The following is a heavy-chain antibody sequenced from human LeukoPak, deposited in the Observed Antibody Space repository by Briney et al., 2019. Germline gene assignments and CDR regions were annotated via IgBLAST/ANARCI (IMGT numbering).Heavy chain of an antibody. Sequence: GGSLRLSCAASGFTFSSYAMSWVRQAPGKGLEWVSAISGSGSSTYYADSVKGRFTITRDNSKNTLYLQMNSLRAEDTAVYYCAKDFYPIYSYATLNDYWGQGTLVTVSS. CDR3: AKDFYPIYSYATLNDY. V-gene: IGHV3-23*01. D-gene: IGHD5-18*01. CDR1: GFTFSSYA. J-gene: IGHJ4*02. CDR2: ISGSGSST.